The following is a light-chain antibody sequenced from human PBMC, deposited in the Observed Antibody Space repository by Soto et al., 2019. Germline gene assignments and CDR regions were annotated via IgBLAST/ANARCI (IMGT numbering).Light chain of an antibody. J-gene: IGKJ4*01. CDR1: QSVNSI. V-gene: IGKV3-11*01. CDR2: DAS. CDR3: QQSRDWPLT. Sequence: EIVLTQPPGTLSLSPGERATLSCRASQSVNSILAWYQQRPGQAPRLLIYDASNRATGIPVRFSGSGSGTDFILTISSLEPEDFAVYYCQQSRDWPLTFGGGTKVEIK.